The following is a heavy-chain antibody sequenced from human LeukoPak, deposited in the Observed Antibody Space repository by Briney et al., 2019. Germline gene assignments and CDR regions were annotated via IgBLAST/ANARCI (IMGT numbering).Heavy chain of an antibody. CDR1: GGTFSSYA. CDR2: IIPIFGTA. J-gene: IGHJ5*02. Sequence: SVKVSCKASGGTFSSYAISWVRQAPGQGLEWMGGIIPIFGTANYAQKFQGRVTITTDESTSTAYMELSSLRSEGTAVYYCARVGSCSSTSCYKVGWFDPWGQGTLVTVSS. V-gene: IGHV1-69*05. CDR3: ARVGSCSSTSCYKVGWFDP. D-gene: IGHD2-2*02.